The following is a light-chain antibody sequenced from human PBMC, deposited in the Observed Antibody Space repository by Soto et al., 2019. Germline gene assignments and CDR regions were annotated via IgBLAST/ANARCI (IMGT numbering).Light chain of an antibody. J-gene: IGKJ2*01. CDR3: QQSGRSPHT. CDR2: GTS. Sequence: EIVLTQSPGTVSLSPGERATLSCRASRGVGSSYLAWYQQKPGQAPRLLIYGTSNRATGIPDRFSGSGSGTDFTLTISRLEPEDFAVYYCQQSGRSPHTFGQGTKLEIK. CDR1: RGVGSSY. V-gene: IGKV3-20*01.